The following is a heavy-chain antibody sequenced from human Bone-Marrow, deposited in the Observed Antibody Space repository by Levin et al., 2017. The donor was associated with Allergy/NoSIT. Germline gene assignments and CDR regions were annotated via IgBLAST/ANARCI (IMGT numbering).Heavy chain of an antibody. CDR1: GGSIRSGGYY. CDR2: IYDSGST. CDR3: ARIPDTTSEFDY. J-gene: IGHJ4*02. V-gene: IGHV4-31*03. D-gene: IGHD5-18*01. Sequence: CTVSGGSIRSGGYYWSWIRQHPGKGLEWIGYIYDSGSTSYNPSLESRVAISVDTSKNQFYLKLTSLTAADTAVYYCARIPDTTSEFDYWGQGTLVTVSS.